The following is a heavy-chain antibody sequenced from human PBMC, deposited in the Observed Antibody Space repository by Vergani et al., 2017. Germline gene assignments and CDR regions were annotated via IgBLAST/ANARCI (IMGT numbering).Heavy chain of an antibody. CDR3: ARDTVTGSRYFDY. CDR2: IRYDGSNT. V-gene: IGHV3-30*02. J-gene: IGHJ4*02. Sequence: QVQLVESGGGVVQPGGSLRLSCGASGFTFSNYGMHWVRQAPGKGLEGVTFIRYDGSNTYYADSVKGRFTISRDNSKNTLFLQMNSLRPEDTAVYYCARDTVTGSRYFDYWGQGTLVTVSS. CDR1: GFTFSNYG. D-gene: IGHD6-19*01.